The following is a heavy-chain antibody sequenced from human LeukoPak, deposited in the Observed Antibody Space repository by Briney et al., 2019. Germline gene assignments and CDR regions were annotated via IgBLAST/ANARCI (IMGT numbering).Heavy chain of an antibody. D-gene: IGHD3-10*01. J-gene: IGHJ5*01. CDR1: GGSISSSSYY. V-gene: IGHV4-39*07. CDR2: IYYSGST. CDR3: ARDRLLWFGELDS. Sequence: SETLSLTCTVSGGSISSSSYYWGWIRQLPGKGLEWIGSIYYSGSTYYNPSLKSRVTISVDTSKNQISLKLNSVTAADTAVYYCARDRLLWFGELDSWGQGTLVIVSS.